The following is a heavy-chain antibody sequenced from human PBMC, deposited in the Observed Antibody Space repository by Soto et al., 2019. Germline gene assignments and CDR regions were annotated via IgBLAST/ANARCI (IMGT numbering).Heavy chain of an antibody. Sequence: PGRYLRLSCAASGYTFSRDGKSWVRQAQSKGLEWVSLITDNGGSTYYADSVKGRFTISRDNTKNTLFLQMNSLRAEDTAVYYCAKERATTTAFDYWGQGALVTVSS. D-gene: IGHD4-17*01. CDR3: AKERATTTAFDY. V-gene: IGHV3-23*01. J-gene: IGHJ4*02. CDR1: GYTFSRDG. CDR2: ITDNGGST.